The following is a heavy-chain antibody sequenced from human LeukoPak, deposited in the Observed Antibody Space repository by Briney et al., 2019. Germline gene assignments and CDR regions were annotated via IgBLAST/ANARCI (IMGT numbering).Heavy chain of an antibody. V-gene: IGHV3-30*02. CDR3: AKGQYCSSPSCYMAWGCGAY. CDR1: GFTFSSYG. D-gene: IGHD2-2*02. Sequence: GGSLRLSCAASGFTFSSYGMHWVRQAPGKGLEWVAFIRYDGSNKYYADSVKGRFTISRDNSKNTLYLQMNSLRAEDTAVYYCAKGQYCSSPSCYMAWGCGAYWGQETLVTVSS. CDR2: IRYDGSNK. J-gene: IGHJ4*02.